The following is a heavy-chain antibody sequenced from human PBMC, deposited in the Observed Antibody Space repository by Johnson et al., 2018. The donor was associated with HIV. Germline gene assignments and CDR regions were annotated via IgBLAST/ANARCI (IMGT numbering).Heavy chain of an antibody. V-gene: IGHV3-23*04. CDR3: ARAYSDISGYYPHAFHV. CDR2: ISGSGGNT. J-gene: IGHJ3*01. Sequence: VQLVESGGGLVQPGGSLRLSCAASGFTFSDYYMSWIRQAPGKGLEWVSAISGSGGNTYHADSVMGRFTISRDKSENTVYLQMNRLRAEDTAVYFCARAYSDISGYYPHAFHVWGQGTVVIVSS. D-gene: IGHD3-22*01. CDR1: GFTFSDYY.